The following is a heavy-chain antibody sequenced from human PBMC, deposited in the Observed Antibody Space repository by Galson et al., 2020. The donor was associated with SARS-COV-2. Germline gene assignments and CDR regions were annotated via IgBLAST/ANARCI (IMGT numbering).Heavy chain of an antibody. J-gene: IGHJ4*02. CDR1: GFTLSNYD. Sequence: GGSLRLSCAASGFTLSNYDMHWVRQTTGKGLEWVSTIGVAGDTYYPDSVKGRFTISRENAKNFLYLQMDNLRAEDTAVYYCARDNRVSGAFDYWGQGTLVTVSS. CDR3: ARDNRVSGAFDY. CDR2: IGVAGDT. D-gene: IGHD6-6*01. V-gene: IGHV3-13*01.